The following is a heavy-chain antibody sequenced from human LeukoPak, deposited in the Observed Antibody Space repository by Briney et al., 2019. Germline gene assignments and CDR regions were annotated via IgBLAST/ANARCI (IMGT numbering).Heavy chain of an antibody. CDR2: IYYSGST. V-gene: IGHV4-31*03. J-gene: IGHJ4*02. CDR3: ARGPEYYYDSIPFDY. CDR1: GGSISSGGYY. Sequence: SETLSLTCTVSGGSISSGGYYWSWIRQHPGKGLEGIGYIYYSGSTYYNPSLKSRVTISVDTSKNQFSLKLSSVTAADTAVYYCARGPEYYYDSIPFDYWGQGTLVTVSS. D-gene: IGHD3-22*01.